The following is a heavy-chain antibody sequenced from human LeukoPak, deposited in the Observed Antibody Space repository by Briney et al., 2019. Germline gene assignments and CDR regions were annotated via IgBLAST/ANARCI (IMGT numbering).Heavy chain of an antibody. CDR3: ARSERGYYGSGSYYAYHYYMDV. CDR1: GDSISRGKYS. V-gene: IGHV4-61*09. Sequence: PSETLSLTCTVSGDSISRGKYSWSCIRQPAGKGLEWIGHISTSGSTNYNPSLKSRLTISLDTSKNQFSLKLSSVTAADTAVYYCARSERGYYGSGSYYAYHYYMDVWGKGTTVTISS. D-gene: IGHD3-10*01. J-gene: IGHJ6*03. CDR2: ISTSGST.